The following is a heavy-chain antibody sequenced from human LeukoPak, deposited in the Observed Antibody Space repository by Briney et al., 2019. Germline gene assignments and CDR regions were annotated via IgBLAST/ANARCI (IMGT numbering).Heavy chain of an antibody. CDR1: GYTFTGYY. D-gene: IGHD6-19*01. Sequence: SVKVSCKASGYTFTGYYMHWVRQAPGQGLEWMGRIIPILGIANYAQKFQGRVTITADKSTSTAYMELSSLRSEDTAVYYCAPSSGWYGSGSWGQGTLVTVSS. V-gene: IGHV1-69*02. CDR3: APSSGWYGSGS. J-gene: IGHJ4*02. CDR2: IIPILGIA.